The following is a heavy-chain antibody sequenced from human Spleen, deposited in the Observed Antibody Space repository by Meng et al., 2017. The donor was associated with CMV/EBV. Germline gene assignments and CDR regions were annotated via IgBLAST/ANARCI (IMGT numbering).Heavy chain of an antibody. Sequence: SETLSLTCTVSGGSISSYHWGWIRQPPGRGLEWIGYIHYSGSTNYNPSLKSRVTISVDTSKNQFSLKLSSVTAADTAVYYCARAFGVVTLDAFDIWGQGTMVTVSS. CDR3: ARAFGVVTLDAFDI. V-gene: IGHV4-59*08. CDR2: IHYSGST. D-gene: IGHD3-3*01. J-gene: IGHJ3*02. CDR1: GGSISSYH.